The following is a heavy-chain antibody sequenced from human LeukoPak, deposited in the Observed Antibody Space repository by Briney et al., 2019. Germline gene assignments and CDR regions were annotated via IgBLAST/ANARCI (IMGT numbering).Heavy chain of an antibody. V-gene: IGHV1-18*01. CDR2: ISAYNGNT. D-gene: IGHD1-26*01. CDR3: AKSPIVGAIVYGMDV. Sequence: ASVKVSCKASGYTFTSYGISWVRQAPGQGLEWMGWISAYNGNTNYAQKLQGRVTMTTDTSTSTAYMELRSLRSDDTAVYYCAKSPIVGAIVYGMDVWGQGTTVTVSS. CDR1: GYTFTSYG. J-gene: IGHJ6*02.